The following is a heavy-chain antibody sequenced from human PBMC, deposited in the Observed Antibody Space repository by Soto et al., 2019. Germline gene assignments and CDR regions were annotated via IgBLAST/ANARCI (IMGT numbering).Heavy chain of an antibody. D-gene: IGHD2-2*01. CDR1: GFTFSSYA. J-gene: IGHJ4*02. CDR2: ISYDGSNK. CDR3: ARDESLGYCSSTSCYFDY. Sequence: GGSLRLSCAASGFTFSSYAMHWVRQAPGKGLEWVAVISYDGSNKYYADSVKGRFTISRDNSKNTLYLQMNSLRAEDTAVYYCARDESLGYCSSTSCYFDYWGQGTLVTVSS. V-gene: IGHV3-30-3*01.